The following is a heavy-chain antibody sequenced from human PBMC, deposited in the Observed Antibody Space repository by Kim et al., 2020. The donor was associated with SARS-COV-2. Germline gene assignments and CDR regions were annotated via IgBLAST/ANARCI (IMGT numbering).Heavy chain of an antibody. J-gene: IGHJ4*02. V-gene: IGHV3-9*01. Sequence: GGSLRLSCAASGFTFGDYAMHWVRQAPGKGLEWVSGISWNSGSIGYADSVKGRFTISRDNAKNSLYLQMNSLRAEDTALYYCAKDMAYYDSSGYQGIYWGQGTLVTVSS. D-gene: IGHD3-22*01. CDR3: AKDMAYYDSSGYQGIY. CDR1: GFTFGDYA. CDR2: ISWNSGSI.